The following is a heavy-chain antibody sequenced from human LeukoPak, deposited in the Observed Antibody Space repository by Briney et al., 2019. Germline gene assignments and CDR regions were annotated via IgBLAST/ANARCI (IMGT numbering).Heavy chain of an antibody. V-gene: IGHV3-7*01. CDR3: ARDKAGDHDY. D-gene: IGHD7-27*01. J-gene: IGHJ4*02. CDR1: GFTFSSYW. Sequence: GGSLRLSCAASGFTFSSYWMSWVRQAPGKGLEWVANIKQDGSEKYYVDSVKGRFTISRDNSKNTLYLQMNSPRAEDTAVYYCARDKAGDHDYWGQGTLVTVSS. CDR2: IKQDGSEK.